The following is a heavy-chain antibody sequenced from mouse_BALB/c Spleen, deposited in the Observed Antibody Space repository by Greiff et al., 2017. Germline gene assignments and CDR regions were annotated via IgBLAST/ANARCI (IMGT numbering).Heavy chain of an antibody. CDR2: IDPENGNT. V-gene: IGHV14-1*02. CDR1: GYTFTSYY. Sequence: VQLKQSGPELVKPGASVRISCKASGYTFTSYYMHWVKQRPEQGLEWIGWIDPENGNTIYDPKFQGKASITADTSSNTVYLQLRSLTSEDTAVYYCASEGGKGYWGQGTTLTVSS. J-gene: IGHJ2*01. CDR3: ASEGGKGY. D-gene: IGHD1-1*02.